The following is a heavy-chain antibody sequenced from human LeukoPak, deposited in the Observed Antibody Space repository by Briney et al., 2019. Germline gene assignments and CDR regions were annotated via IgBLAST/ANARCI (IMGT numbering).Heavy chain of an antibody. D-gene: IGHD2-2*01. CDR2: IYYSGST. J-gene: IGHJ3*02. CDR1: GGSISSHY. Sequence: PSETLSLTCTVSGGSISSHYWSWIRQPPGKGLEWIGYIYYSGSTNYSPSLKSRVTMSVDTSRKQISLNLTSETAADTAVYYCARGYCSSTSCIRVGAFDIWGQGTVVTVSS. CDR3: ARGYCSSTSCIRVGAFDI. V-gene: IGHV4-59*11.